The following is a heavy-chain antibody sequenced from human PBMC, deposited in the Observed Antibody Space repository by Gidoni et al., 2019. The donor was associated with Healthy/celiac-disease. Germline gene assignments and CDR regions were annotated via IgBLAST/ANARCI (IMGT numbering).Heavy chain of an antibody. Sequence: EVQLVESGGGLVQPGGSLRLSCAASGFTVSSNYMSWVRQAPGKGLEWVSVIYSGGSTYYADSVKGRFTISRHNSKNTLYLQMNSLRAEDTAVYYCARAASLGYYYDSSGYLDYWGQGTLVTVSS. CDR1: GFTVSSNY. V-gene: IGHV3-53*04. D-gene: IGHD3-22*01. J-gene: IGHJ4*02. CDR3: ARAASLGYYYDSSGYLDY. CDR2: IYSGGST.